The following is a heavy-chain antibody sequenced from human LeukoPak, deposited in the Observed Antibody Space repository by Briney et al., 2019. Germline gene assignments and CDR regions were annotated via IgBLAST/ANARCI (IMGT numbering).Heavy chain of an antibody. V-gene: IGHV4-39*07. CDR1: GASINSGNHY. D-gene: IGHD6-13*01. J-gene: IGHJ6*03. CDR2: VTYRGSA. CDR3: ARGGLEQQLTYYYYMDV. Sequence: SETLSLTCTVSGASINSGNHYWGWIRQPPGKGLEWNGSVTYRGSANINPSLKNRVAISADTSKNQFSLKLSSATAADTAVYYCARGGLEQQLTYYYYMDVWGKGTTVTISS.